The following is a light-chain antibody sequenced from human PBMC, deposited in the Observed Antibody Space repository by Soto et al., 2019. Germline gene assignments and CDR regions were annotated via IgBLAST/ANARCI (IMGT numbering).Light chain of an antibody. CDR2: GAS. V-gene: IGKV3-20*01. J-gene: IGKJ1*01. CDR1: QSISSNF. CDR3: QQYGGSPRT. Sequence: EILLTQSPGTLSLSPGEGATLSCRASQSISSNFLAWYQQKRGQAPRLLIHGASNRATGIPDRFSGSGSGTDFTLTITSLEPEDFEVYYCQQYGGSPRTFGQGTKVDIK.